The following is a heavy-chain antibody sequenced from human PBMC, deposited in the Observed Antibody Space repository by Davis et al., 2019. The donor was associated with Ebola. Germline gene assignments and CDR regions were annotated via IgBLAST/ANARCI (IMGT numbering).Heavy chain of an antibody. CDR1: GFAFSGHA. CDR3: VKDTRDYGGNKAHNYYYYYMDV. D-gene: IGHD4-23*01. J-gene: IGHJ6*03. V-gene: IGHV3-64D*06. CDR2: ITLGSDIM. Sequence: GESLKISCAASGFAFSGHAMNWVRQAPGRGLEWVSFITLGSDIMYYADSVKGRFTISRDNSKNTLYLQMSSLRAEDTAVYYCVKDTRDYGGNKAHNYYYYYMDVWGKGTTVIVSS.